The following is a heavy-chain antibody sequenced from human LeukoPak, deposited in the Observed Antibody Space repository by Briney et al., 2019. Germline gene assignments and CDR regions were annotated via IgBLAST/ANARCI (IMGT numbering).Heavy chain of an antibody. CDR2: INPNSGGT. CDR3: ANPSSSWYNPDYYFDY. CDR1: GYTFTGYY. Sequence: ASVKVSCKASGYTFTGYYMHWVRQAPGQGLEWMGWINPNSGGTNYAQKFQGRVTMTRDTSISTPYMELSRLRSDDTAVYYCANPSSSWYNPDYYFDYWGQGTLVTVSS. J-gene: IGHJ4*02. V-gene: IGHV1-2*02. D-gene: IGHD6-13*01.